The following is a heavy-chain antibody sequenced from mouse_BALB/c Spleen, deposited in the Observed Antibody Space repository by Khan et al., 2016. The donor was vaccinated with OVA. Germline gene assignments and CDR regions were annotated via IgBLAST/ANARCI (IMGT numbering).Heavy chain of an antibody. CDR2: IYYSGTV. CDR3: ARDYGSLYWYFDV. CDR1: GISITSGNYR. V-gene: IGHV3-5*02. Sequence: VQLQQSGPGLVKPSQTVSLTCTVTGISITSGNYRWSWIRQFPGNKLEWIGNIYYSGTVTYNPSLTSRTTITRDTSKNQFFLEMNSLTAEDTATYYCARDYGSLYWYFDVWGAGTTVTASS. D-gene: IGHD1-1*01. J-gene: IGHJ1*01.